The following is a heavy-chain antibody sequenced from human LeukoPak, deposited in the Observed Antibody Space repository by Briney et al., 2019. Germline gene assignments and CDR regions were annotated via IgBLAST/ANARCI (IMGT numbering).Heavy chain of an antibody. CDR2: IRYDGSHK. J-gene: IGHJ4*02. Sequence: GGSLRLSCAASGFTFSSYGMHWVRQPPGKGLEWVAFIRYDGSHKYYADSVEGRFTISRDNSKNTLYLQMNSLRAEDTAVYYCAKVMAPLSSSADIDYWGQGTLVTVSS. V-gene: IGHV3-30*02. CDR1: GFTFSSYG. CDR3: AKVMAPLSSSADIDY. D-gene: IGHD6-6*01.